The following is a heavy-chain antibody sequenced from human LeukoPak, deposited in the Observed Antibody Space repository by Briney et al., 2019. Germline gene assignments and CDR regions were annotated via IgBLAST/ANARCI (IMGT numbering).Heavy chain of an antibody. CDR2: TYYRSKWHN. V-gene: IGHV6-1*01. CDR3: ARDLAGYGGYSYGMVDY. CDR1: GDRVSSNSAV. Sequence: SQTLSLTCAISGDRVSSNSAVWHWISQSPSRGLEWLGRTYYRSKWHNDYAESVKSRITINPDTSKSQFSRQLNSVTPEDTAVYFCARDLAGYGGYSYGMVDYWGQGTLVTVSS. D-gene: IGHD5-18*01. J-gene: IGHJ4*02.